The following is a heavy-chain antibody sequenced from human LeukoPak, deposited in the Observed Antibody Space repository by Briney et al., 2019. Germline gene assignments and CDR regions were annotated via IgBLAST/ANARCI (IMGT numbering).Heavy chain of an antibody. CDR1: GYTFTGYY. CDR2: INPNSGGT. J-gene: IGHJ4*02. D-gene: IGHD2-15*01. Sequence: GASVKVSCKASGYTFTGYYMHWVRQAPGQGLEWMGRINPNSGGTNYAQKFQGRVTMTRDTSISTAYMELSRLRSDETAVYYCARDCSGGSCYSHWGQGTLVTVPS. CDR3: ARDCSGGSCYSH. V-gene: IGHV1-2*06.